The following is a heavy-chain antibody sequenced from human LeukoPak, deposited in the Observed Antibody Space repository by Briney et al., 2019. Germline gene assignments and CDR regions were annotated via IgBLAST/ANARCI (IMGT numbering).Heavy chain of an antibody. D-gene: IGHD5-18*01. Sequence: SVKVSCKASGGTFSSYAISWVRQVPGQGLEWMGGIIPIFGTANYAQKFQGRVTITADESTSTAYMELSSLRSEDTAVYYCATTRRVTYYYYYGMDVWGQGTTVTVSS. J-gene: IGHJ6*02. V-gene: IGHV1-69*13. CDR1: GGTFSSYA. CDR3: ATTRRVTYYYYYGMDV. CDR2: IIPIFGTA.